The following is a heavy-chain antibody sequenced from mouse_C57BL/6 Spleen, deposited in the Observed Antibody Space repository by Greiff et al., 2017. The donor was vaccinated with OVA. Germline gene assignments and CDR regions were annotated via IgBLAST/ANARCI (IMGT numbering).Heavy chain of an antibody. V-gene: IGHV1-22*01. CDR2: INPNNGGT. J-gene: IGHJ3*01. CDR3: ASSYGWFAY. Sequence: DVQLQESGPELVKPGASVKMSCKASGYTFTDYNMHWVKQSHGKSLEWIGYINPNNGGTSYNQKFKGKATLTVNKSSSTAYMELRSLTSEDSAVYYCASSYGWFAYWGQGTLVTVSA. D-gene: IGHD1-1*01. CDR1: GYTFTDYN.